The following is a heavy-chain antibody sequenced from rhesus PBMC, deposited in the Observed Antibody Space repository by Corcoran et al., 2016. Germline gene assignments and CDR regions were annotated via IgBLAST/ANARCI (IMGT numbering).Heavy chain of an antibody. Sequence: QVQLQESGPGLVKPSETLSLTCAVSGGSISDDYYWSWIRQPPGKGLEWIGRISGSGGSTEYNPSLKSRVTISTDTSKNQFSLNLSSVTAADTAVYYCARDQEDDYGYYYTTLFDYWGQGVLVTVSS. CDR1: GGSISDDYY. D-gene: IGHD3-9*01. CDR2: ISGSGGST. V-gene: IGHV4-173*01. CDR3: ARDQEDDYGYYYTTLFDY. J-gene: IGHJ4*01.